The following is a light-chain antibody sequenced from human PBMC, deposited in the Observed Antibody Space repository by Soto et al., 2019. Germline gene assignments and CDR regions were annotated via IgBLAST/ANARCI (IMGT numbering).Light chain of an antibody. J-gene: IGLJ1*01. CDR2: DVY. CDR1: SSDVGRYTY. CDR3: ISYTSTSTPYV. V-gene: IGLV2-14*01. Sequence: QSALTQPASVSGSPGQSITISCAGTSSDVGRYTYVSWYQQHPGKVPKLLIYDVYNRPSGVSDRFSGSKSDNTASLTISGLQADDEADYYCISYTSTSTPYVFGGGTKVTGL.